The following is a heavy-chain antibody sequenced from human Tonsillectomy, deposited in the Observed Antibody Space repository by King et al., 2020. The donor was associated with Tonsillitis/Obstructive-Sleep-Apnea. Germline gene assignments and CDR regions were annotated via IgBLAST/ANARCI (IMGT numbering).Heavy chain of an antibody. D-gene: IGHD3-9*01. CDR3: ARRYFDGHSHSYMDV. J-gene: IGHJ6*03. CDR1: GYSFTSYW. V-gene: IGHV5-10-1*01. Sequence: QLVQSGAEVKKPGESLRISCKGSGYSFTSYWIDWVRQMPGKGLEWMGTIDPSDSYTNYSPSFQGHVTISADQSITTAYLQWSSLKAPDTAMYYCARRYFDGHSHSYMDVWGQGTTVTVS. CDR2: IDPSDSYT.